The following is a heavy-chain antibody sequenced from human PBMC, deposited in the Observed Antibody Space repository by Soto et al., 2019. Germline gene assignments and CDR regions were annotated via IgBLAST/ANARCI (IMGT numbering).Heavy chain of an antibody. V-gene: IGHV4-59*08. CDR2: IYYSGST. CDR3: ARRYGGTFDY. J-gene: IGHJ4*02. CDR1: GGSISSYY. D-gene: IGHD2-15*01. Sequence: QVQLQESGPGLVKPSETLSLTCTVSGGSISSYYWSWIRQPPGKGLEWIGYIYYSGSTNYNPSLKSRATLSVDTSKNQCSLKLSAVTAADTAVYYCARRYGGTFDYWGQGTLVTVSS.